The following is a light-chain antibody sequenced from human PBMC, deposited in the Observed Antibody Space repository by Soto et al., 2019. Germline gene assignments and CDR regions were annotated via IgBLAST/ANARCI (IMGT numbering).Light chain of an antibody. CDR2: DTS. Sequence: DIVLTQSPSSLSVSPGERATLSCRASQSVSSYLAWYQQKPGQAPKLLIYDTSNRATGIPARFSGSGSGTDFTLTISSLQPEDFAIYYCQQRSSWPPAFGGGTKVEIK. CDR3: QQRSSWPPA. CDR1: QSVSSY. V-gene: IGKV3-11*01. J-gene: IGKJ4*01.